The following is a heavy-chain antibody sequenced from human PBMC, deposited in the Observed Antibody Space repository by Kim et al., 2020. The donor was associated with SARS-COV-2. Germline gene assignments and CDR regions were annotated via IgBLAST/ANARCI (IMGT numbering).Heavy chain of an antibody. V-gene: IGHV4-59*01. CDR3: AGGVAMITSRGVIVVPESALDI. CDR1: GGSISSYY. D-gene: IGHD3-16*02. CDR2: IYYSGNT. Sequence: SETLSLTCTVSGGSISSYYWSWIRQSPGKGLEWIGYIYYSGNTHYNPSLKSRVTISLDTSKNRFSLKLTSVTAADAAVYYCAGGVAMITSRGVIVVPESALDIWGQGTMVPVSS. J-gene: IGHJ3*02.